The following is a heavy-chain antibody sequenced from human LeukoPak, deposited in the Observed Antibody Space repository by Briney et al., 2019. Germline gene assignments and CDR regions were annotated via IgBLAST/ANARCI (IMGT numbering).Heavy chain of an antibody. CDR2: ISGSGGST. CDR3: AKVGYDSSGYPSDY. Sequence: GGSLRLSCAASGFTFSNNAMSWVRQAPGKGLEWVSAISGSGGSTYYAYFVKGRFIISRDNSKNALYLQMNSLSAEATAVYYCAKVGYDSSGYPSDYWGQGTLVTVSS. J-gene: IGHJ4*02. D-gene: IGHD3-22*01. CDR1: GFTFSNNA. V-gene: IGHV3-23*01.